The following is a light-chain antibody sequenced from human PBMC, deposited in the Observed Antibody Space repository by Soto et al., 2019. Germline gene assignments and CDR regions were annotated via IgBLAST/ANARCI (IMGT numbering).Light chain of an antibody. J-gene: IGKJ1*01. CDR3: QQYGSSPT. V-gene: IGKV3-20*01. CDR2: GAS. CDR1: QSVSSK. Sequence: EIVLTQSPGTLSVSPGERATLSCRASQSVSSKLAWYQQKPGQAPRLLIYGASSRATGIPDRFSGSGSGTDFTLTISRLEPEDFAVYYCQQYGSSPTFGQGTKVDIK.